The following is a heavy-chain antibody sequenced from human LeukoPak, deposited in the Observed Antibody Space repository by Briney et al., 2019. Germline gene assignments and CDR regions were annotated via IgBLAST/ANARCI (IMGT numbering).Heavy chain of an antibody. CDR1: GGAFSNYY. Sequence: PSETLSLTCAVYGGAFSNYYWSWIRQPPGKGLEWIGEINDSGRINYNPSLMSRVTVSVDTSKKQFSLRLTSVTATDTAVYYCARRWNYGRNYYIDVWGNGATVSVSS. J-gene: IGHJ6*03. CDR3: ARRWNYGRNYYIDV. CDR2: INDSGRI. V-gene: IGHV4-34*01. D-gene: IGHD1-7*01.